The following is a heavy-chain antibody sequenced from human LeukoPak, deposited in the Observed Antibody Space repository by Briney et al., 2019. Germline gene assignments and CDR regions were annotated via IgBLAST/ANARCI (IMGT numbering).Heavy chain of an antibody. Sequence: GASVKVSCKASGYTFTSYAISWVRQAPGQGLEWMGWISAYNGNTNYVPKLQGRVTMTTDTSTSTAYMELRSLRSDDTAVYYCVRRVEITMVRGVPPNWFDPWGQGTLVTVSS. J-gene: IGHJ5*02. CDR1: GYTFTSYA. CDR3: VRRVEITMVRGVPPNWFDP. D-gene: IGHD3-10*01. V-gene: IGHV1-18*01. CDR2: ISAYNGNT.